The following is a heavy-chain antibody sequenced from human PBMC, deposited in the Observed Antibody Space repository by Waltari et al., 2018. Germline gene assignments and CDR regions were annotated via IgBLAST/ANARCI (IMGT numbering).Heavy chain of an antibody. CDR1: GYTLTALS. J-gene: IGHJ6*02. V-gene: IGHV1-24*01. D-gene: IGHD5-18*01. CDR2: FDHEDGET. CDR3: ASDRVLKDTGEVTYYYALDV. Sequence: QVQLVQSGAEAKKPGASVKVSCKVSGYTLTALSMHWVRQAPGEGLEWMGGFDHEDGETIYAQKFQGRVSMTEDTSTDTAYLELNSLRSEHTAVYYCASDRVLKDTGEVTYYYALDVWGQGTTVTVSS.